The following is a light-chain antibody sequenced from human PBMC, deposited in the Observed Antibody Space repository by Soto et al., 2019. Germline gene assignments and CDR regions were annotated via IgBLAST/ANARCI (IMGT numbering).Light chain of an antibody. CDR1: QSLLHSNGYNY. J-gene: IGKJ4*01. V-gene: IGKV2-28*01. Sequence: DIVMTQSPLSLPVTPGEPASISCRSSQSLLHSNGYNYLDWYLQKPGQSPQLLIYLGSNRASGVPDRFSGSGSGTDFTLKISRVEAEDFGVYYCMQALQTPRTVGGGTKVEIK. CDR2: LGS. CDR3: MQALQTPRT.